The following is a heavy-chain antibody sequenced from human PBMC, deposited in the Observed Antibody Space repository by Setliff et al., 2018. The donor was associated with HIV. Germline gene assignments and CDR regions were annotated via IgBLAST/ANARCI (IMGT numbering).Heavy chain of an antibody. CDR1: GFIFGDYS. D-gene: IGHD3-3*01. CDR3: TRDGAYHNFWSGYFFVY. CDR2: IRNKAYAGTT. J-gene: IGHJ4*02. V-gene: IGHV3-49*04. Sequence: GGSLRLSCTASGFIFGDYSMTWVRQAPGKGLEWIGFIRNKAYAGTTEYAASVKGRFTISRDDSKNTTYLQMNSLRTEDTAIYYCTRDGAYHNFWSGYFFVYGGPGALVTVSS.